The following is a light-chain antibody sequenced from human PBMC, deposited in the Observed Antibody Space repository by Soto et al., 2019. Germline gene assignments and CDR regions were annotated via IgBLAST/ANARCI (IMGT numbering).Light chain of an antibody. J-gene: IGKJ3*01. CDR2: DAS. CDR3: QQRSTWPPFT. V-gene: IGKV3-11*01. Sequence: EIVLTQSPATLSLSPGERATLSCRASHSVSTSLAWYQQKPGQAPRLLIYDASNRATGVPARFSGSGSGTDFTLTIGSLEPEDLAVYYCQQRSTWPPFTFGPGTKVDIK. CDR1: HSVSTS.